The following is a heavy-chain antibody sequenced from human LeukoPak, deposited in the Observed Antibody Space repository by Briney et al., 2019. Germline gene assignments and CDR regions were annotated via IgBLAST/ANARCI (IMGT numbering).Heavy chain of an antibody. Sequence: GGSLRLSCAASGFTFSSYGMHWVRQAPGKGLEWVAVISYGGSNKYYADSVKGRFTISRDNSKNTLYLQMNSLRAEDTAVYYCAKEDGYNYYFDYWGQGTLVTVSS. CDR2: ISYGGSNK. V-gene: IGHV3-30*18. D-gene: IGHD5-24*01. CDR3: AKEDGYNYYFDY. CDR1: GFTFSSYG. J-gene: IGHJ4*02.